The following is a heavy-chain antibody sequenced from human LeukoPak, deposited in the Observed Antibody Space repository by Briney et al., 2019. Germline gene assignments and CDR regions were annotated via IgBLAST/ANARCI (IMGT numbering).Heavy chain of an antibody. Sequence: SETLSLTCAVYGGSFSGYYWSWIRQPPGKGLEWIGEINHSGSTNYNPSLKSRVTISVDTSKNQFSLKLSSVTAADTAVYYCARGRGYSYGYQYYYDSSGYFVLDYWGQGTLVTVSS. CDR2: INHSGST. J-gene: IGHJ4*02. D-gene: IGHD3-22*01. V-gene: IGHV4-34*01. CDR3: ARGRGYSYGYQYYYDSSGYFVLDY. CDR1: GGSFSGYY.